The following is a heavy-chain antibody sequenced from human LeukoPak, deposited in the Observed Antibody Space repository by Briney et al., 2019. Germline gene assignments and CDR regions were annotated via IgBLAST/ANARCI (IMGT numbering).Heavy chain of an antibody. J-gene: IGHJ6*04. V-gene: IGHV1-58*01. CDR1: GFTFTSSA. D-gene: IGHD2-2*01. CDR2: IVVGSGNT. Sequence: SVKVSCKASGFTFTSSAVQWVRQARGQRLEWIGWIVVGSGNTNYAQKFQERVTITRDMSTSTAYMELSSLRSEDTAVYYCAAEASSTNGSPKLDVWGKGTTVTVSS. CDR3: AAEASSTNGSPKLDV.